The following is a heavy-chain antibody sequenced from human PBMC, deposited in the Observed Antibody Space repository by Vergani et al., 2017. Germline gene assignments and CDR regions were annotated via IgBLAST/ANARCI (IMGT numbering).Heavy chain of an antibody. V-gene: IGHV3-74*03. J-gene: IGHJ5*01. CDR2: IDEYGNRA. CDR1: GFSFNTYW. D-gene: IGHD2-8*02. CDR3: VRTEYCTGIACNTRFDS. Sequence: EVQLVESGGGSVQSGGSLRLSCVASGFSFNTYWMHWVRQVPGKGLMWVARIDEYGNRATYGDFETGRFTISRDNAQNKVFLQMNNLGADDAGVYYCVRTEYCTGIACNTRFDSWGQGALVTVSS.